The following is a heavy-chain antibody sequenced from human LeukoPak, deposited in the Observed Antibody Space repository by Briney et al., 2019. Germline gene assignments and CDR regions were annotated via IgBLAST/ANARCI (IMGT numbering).Heavy chain of an antibody. CDR1: GGTFSSYA. CDR2: IIPILGTA. Sequence: ASVKVSCKASGGTFSSYAISWVRQAPGQGLEWMGGIIPILGTANYAQKFQGRVTITTDESTSTAYMELSSLRSEDTAVYYCARGGSSSFHLFDYWGQGTLVTVSS. D-gene: IGHD6-6*01. J-gene: IGHJ4*02. V-gene: IGHV1-69*05. CDR3: ARGGSSSFHLFDY.